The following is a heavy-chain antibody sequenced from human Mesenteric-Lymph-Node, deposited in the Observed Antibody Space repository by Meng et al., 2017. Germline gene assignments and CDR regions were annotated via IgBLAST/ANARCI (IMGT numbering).Heavy chain of an antibody. CDR1: GFTFSGYW. D-gene: IGHD3-10*01. V-gene: IGHV3-7*01. CDR2: IKEDGSEK. J-gene: IGHJ3*02. Sequence: GESLKISCVASGFTFSGYWMGWVRQAPGKGLEWVANIKEDGSEKYYVDSVKGRFTISRDNAKNSLYLQMNSLRAEDTAVYYCARERVYYGSGTLAAFDIWGQGTMVTVSS. CDR3: ARERVYYGSGTLAAFDI.